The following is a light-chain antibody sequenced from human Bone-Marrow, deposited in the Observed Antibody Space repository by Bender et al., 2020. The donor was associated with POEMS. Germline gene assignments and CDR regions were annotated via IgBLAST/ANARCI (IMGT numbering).Light chain of an antibody. CDR3: CSYAGSSTS. J-gene: IGLJ2*01. CDR2: EVT. Sequence: QSALTQPASISGSPGQAITISCTGTSRDVGSSNLVSWYQQYPGRAPKLIIFEVTQRPSGVSDRFSGSKSGNTASLTISGLQPEDGADYHCCSYAGSSTSFGGGTKLTVL. CDR1: SRDVGSSNL. V-gene: IGLV2-23*02.